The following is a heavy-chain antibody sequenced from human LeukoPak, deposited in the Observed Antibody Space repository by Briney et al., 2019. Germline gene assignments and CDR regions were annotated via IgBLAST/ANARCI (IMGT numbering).Heavy chain of an antibody. V-gene: IGHV3-30*02. Sequence: GGSLRLSCAASGFTFSSYGMHWVRQAPGKGLEWVAFIRYNGSNKYYADSVKGRFTISRDNAKNSLYLQMNSLRAEDTAVYYCARDHRGYSYGSEEYHYHYMDVWGKGTTVTVSS. CDR2: IRYNGSNK. CDR1: GFTFSSYG. D-gene: IGHD5-18*01. J-gene: IGHJ6*03. CDR3: ARDHRGYSYGSEEYHYHYMDV.